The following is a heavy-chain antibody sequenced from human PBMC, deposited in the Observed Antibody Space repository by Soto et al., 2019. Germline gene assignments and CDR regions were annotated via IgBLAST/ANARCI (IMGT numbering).Heavy chain of an antibody. CDR1: GFTFRSYA. V-gene: IGHV3-23*01. D-gene: IGHD5-18*01. Sequence: PGGSLRLSCAVSGFTFRSYAMSWVRQAPGKGLEWVSAISGSGGDTDYADSVKGRFTISRDNSKNTLYLQMNSLRAEDTAVYYCAKDDSGTALLTGVPWFDPWGQGTLVTVSS. CDR2: ISGSGGDT. J-gene: IGHJ5*02. CDR3: AKDDSGTALLTGVPWFDP.